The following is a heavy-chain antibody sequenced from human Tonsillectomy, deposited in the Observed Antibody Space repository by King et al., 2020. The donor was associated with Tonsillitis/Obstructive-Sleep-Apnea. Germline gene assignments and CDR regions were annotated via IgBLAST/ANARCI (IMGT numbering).Heavy chain of an antibody. Sequence: EQLVQSGAEVKKPGSSVKVSCKASGGTFSSYAISWVRQAPGQGLEWMGGIIPIFGTANYAQKFQGRVTITAAESTGTAYRELSSLRAEDTAVYYCARGSEVVVPAVCLCNYYYMDVWGKGTTVTVSS. D-gene: IGHD2-2*01. CDR3: ARGSEVVVPAVCLCNYYYMDV. CDR1: GGTFSSYA. J-gene: IGHJ6*03. V-gene: IGHV1-69*01. CDR2: IIPIFGTA.